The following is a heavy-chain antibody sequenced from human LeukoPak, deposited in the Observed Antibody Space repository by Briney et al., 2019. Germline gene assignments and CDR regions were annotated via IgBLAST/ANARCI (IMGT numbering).Heavy chain of an antibody. D-gene: IGHD6-19*01. V-gene: IGHV1-2*02. J-gene: IGHJ4*02. CDR2: INPNSGGT. CDR1: GYTFTGYY. Sequence: SVKVSCKASGYTFTGYYMHWVRQAPGQGLEWMGWINPNSGGTNYAQKFQGRVTMTRDTSISTAYMELSRLRSDDTAVYYCARGLRMDVRWLAYWGQGTLVTVSS. CDR3: ARGLRMDVRWLAY.